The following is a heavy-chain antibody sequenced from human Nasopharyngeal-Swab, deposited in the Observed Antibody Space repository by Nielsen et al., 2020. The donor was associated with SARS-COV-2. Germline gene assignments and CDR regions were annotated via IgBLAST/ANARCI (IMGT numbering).Heavy chain of an antibody. CDR1: GFTFSSYA. CDR2: ISGSGGST. CDR3: AKALNYYDSSGYSLGH. Sequence: GGSLRLSCAASGFTFSSYAMSWVRQPPGKGLEWVSAISGSGGSTYYADSVKGRFTISRDNSKNTLYLQMNSLRAEDTAVYYCAKALNYYDSSGYSLGHWGQGTLVTVSS. J-gene: IGHJ4*02. D-gene: IGHD3-22*01. V-gene: IGHV3-23*01.